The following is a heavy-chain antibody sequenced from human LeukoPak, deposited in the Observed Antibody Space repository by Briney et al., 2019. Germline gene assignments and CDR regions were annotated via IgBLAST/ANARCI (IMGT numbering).Heavy chain of an antibody. CDR2: IYYSGST. D-gene: IGHD3-9*01. V-gene: IGHV4-39*07. J-gene: IGHJ4*02. CDR3: ARSESSIYYDILSPMGY. CDR1: GGSISSSSYY. Sequence: SETLSLTCTVSGGSISSSSYYWGWIRQPPGKGLEWIGSIYYSGSTYYNPSLKSRVTISVDTSKNQFSLKLSSVTAADTAVYYCARSESSIYYDILSPMGYWGQGTLVTVSS.